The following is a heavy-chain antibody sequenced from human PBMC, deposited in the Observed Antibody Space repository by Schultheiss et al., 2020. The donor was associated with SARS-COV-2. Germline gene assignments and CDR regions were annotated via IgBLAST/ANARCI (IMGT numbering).Heavy chain of an antibody. CDR1: GFTLSSYE. J-gene: IGHJ6*02. V-gene: IGHV3-9*01. Sequence: GGSLRLSCAASGFTLSSYEINWVRQAPGKGLEWVSGISWNSGSIGYADSVKGRFTISRDNAKNSLYLQMNSLRAEDTALYYCAKDMRGPGAVLDVWGQGTTVTVSS. CDR2: ISWNSGSI. CDR3: AKDMRGPGAVLDV.